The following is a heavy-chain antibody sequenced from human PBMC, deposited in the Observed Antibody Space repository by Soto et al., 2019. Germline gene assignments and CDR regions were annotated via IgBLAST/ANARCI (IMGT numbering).Heavy chain of an antibody. D-gene: IGHD1-26*01. CDR1: GFTFDDYA. V-gene: IGHV3-9*01. CDR3: ATSNGEPT. Sequence: GGSLRLSCAASGFTFDDYAMHWVRQAPGKGLEWVSGISWNSGSIGYADSVKGRFTISRDNAKNSLYLQMNSLRAEDTALYYCATSNGEPTWGQGTLVTVSS. J-gene: IGHJ5*02. CDR2: ISWNSGSI.